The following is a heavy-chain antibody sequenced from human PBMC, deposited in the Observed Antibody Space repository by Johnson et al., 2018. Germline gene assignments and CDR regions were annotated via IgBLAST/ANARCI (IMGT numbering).Heavy chain of an antibody. CDR3: GRDEIAVVPGALDYYYGMDV. J-gene: IGHJ6*02. V-gene: IGHV3-33*01. D-gene: IGHD2-2*01. CDR1: GFTFSTYG. Sequence: QVQLVQSGGGVVQPGRSLGLCCAASGFTFSTYGMHWVRQAPGKGLEWVAVIWYDGTNKYYADSVKGRFTISRDNSKDTLYLQMNSLRAEDPAVYYCGRDEIAVVPGALDYYYGMDVGGQGTTVRVSS. CDR2: IWYDGTNK.